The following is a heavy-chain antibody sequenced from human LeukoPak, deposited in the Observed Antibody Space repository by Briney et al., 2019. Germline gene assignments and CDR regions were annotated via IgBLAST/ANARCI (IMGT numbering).Heavy chain of an antibody. CDR3: AKANVDTAMVKYYFDY. CDR2: ISGSGGST. Sequence: GGSLRLSCAASGFTFSSYAMSWVRQAPGKGLEWVSAISGSGGSTHYADSVKGRFTISRDNSKNTLYLQMNSLRAEDTAVYYCAKANVDTAMVKYYFDYWGQGTLVTVSS. J-gene: IGHJ4*02. V-gene: IGHV3-23*01. CDR1: GFTFSSYA. D-gene: IGHD5-18*01.